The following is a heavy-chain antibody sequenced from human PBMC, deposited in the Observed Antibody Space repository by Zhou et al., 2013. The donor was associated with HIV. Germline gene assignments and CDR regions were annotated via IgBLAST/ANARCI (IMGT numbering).Heavy chain of an antibody. J-gene: IGHJ4*02. CDR3: ARDRGDFWSGTKYFDY. CDR1: GYTFTSYG. D-gene: IGHD3-3*01. Sequence: QYQLVQSGAEVKKPGASVRVSCKASGYTFTSYGISWVRQAPGQGLEWMGWISAYNGNTNYAQNLQGRFTVTTDTSTSTAYMELRSLRSDDTAIYYCARDRGDFWSGTKYFDYWGQGTLVTVSS. V-gene: IGHV1-18*01. CDR2: ISAYNGNT.